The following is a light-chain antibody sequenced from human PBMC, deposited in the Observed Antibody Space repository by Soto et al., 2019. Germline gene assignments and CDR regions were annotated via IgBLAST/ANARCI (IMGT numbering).Light chain of an antibody. J-gene: IGLJ3*02. CDR3: CSYAGSYTWV. CDR2: DVN. CDR1: SSDVGNYNY. V-gene: IGLV2-11*01. Sequence: QSALTQPRSVSGSPGQSVTISCTGTSSDVGNYNYVSWYQQHPGKAPKVMIYDVNKWPSGVPDRFSGSKSGNTASLTISGLQAEDEADYYCCSYAGSYTWVFGGGNKLTVL.